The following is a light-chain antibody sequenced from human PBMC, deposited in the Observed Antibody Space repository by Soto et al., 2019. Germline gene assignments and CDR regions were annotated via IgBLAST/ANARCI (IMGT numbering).Light chain of an antibody. Sequence: EIVMTQSPATLSVSPGERATLSCRASQSVSSNLAWYQQKPGQAPRLLIYGASGRATGIPDRFSGTGSETDFTLTISRLEPEDFAVYYCQQYDNSPITFGQGTRLEIK. CDR1: QSVSSN. J-gene: IGKJ5*01. CDR2: GAS. V-gene: IGKV3-20*01. CDR3: QQYDNSPIT.